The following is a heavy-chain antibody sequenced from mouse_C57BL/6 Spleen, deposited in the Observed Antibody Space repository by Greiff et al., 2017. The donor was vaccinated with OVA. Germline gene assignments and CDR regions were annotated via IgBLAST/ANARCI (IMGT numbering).Heavy chain of an antibody. D-gene: IGHD1-1*01. CDR2: IYPGSGST. CDR3: ARETTVVAKDYFDD. J-gene: IGHJ2*01. V-gene: IGHV1-55*01. CDR1: GYTFTSYW. Sequence: VQLQQPGAELVKPGASVKMSCKASGYTFTSYWITWVKQRPGQGLEWIGDIYPGSGSTNYNEKFKSKATLTVDTSSSTAYMQLSSLTSEDSAVYYCARETTVVAKDYFDDWGQGTTLTVSS.